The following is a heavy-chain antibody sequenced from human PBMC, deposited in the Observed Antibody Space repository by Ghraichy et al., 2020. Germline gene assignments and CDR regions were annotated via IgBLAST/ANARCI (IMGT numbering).Heavy chain of an antibody. V-gene: IGHV3-48*02. J-gene: IGHJ4*02. CDR1: GFTFSSYS. Sequence: SCAASGFTFSSYSMNWVRQAPGKGLEWVSYISSSSSTIYYADSVKGRFTISRDNAKNSLYLQMNSLRDEDTAVYYCARDTVYSGSYGGNYWGQGTLVTVSS. CDR3: ARDTVYSGSYGGNY. CDR2: ISSSSSTI. D-gene: IGHD1-26*01.